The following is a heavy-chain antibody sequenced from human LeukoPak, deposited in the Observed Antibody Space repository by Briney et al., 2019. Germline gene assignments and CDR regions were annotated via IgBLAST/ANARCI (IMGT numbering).Heavy chain of an antibody. Sequence: PSETLSLTCTVSGGSISSYYWSWIRQPPGKGLEWIGYIYYSGSTNYNPSLKSRVTISVDTSKNQFSLKLSSVTAADTAVYYCARALYDSSGYYSYYFDYWGQGTLVSASS. V-gene: IGHV4-59*01. D-gene: IGHD3-22*01. CDR1: GGSISSYY. J-gene: IGHJ4*02. CDR2: IYYSGST. CDR3: ARALYDSSGYYSYYFDY.